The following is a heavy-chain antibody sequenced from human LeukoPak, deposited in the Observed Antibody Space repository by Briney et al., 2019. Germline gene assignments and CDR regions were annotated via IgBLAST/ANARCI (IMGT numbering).Heavy chain of an antibody. D-gene: IGHD3-16*02. V-gene: IGHV4-34*12. J-gene: IGHJ4*02. CDR1: GGSFSGYY. CDR3: ARRPRGYDYVWGSYHHYFDY. Sequence: SETLSLTCAVYGGSFSGYYWTWIRQPPGKGLEWIGEIIDTGSTNYNPSLKSRVTISVDTSKNQFSLKLSSVTAADAAVYYCARRPRGYDYVWGSYHHYFDYWGQGTLVTVSS. CDR2: IIDTGST.